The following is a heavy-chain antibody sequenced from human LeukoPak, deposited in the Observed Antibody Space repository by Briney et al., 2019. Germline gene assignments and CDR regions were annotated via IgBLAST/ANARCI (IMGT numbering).Heavy chain of an antibody. CDR2: IKQDGSEK. V-gene: IGHV3-7*01. CDR1: GFIFSSYR. Sequence: GGPLRLFCAASGFIFSSYRVSWVRQSRGRGLEGVTNIKQDGSEKYYVDAVKGRFTISRDNAKNSLYLQMNSLRAEDTAVYYCGRGGKVEQLVLARWGQGSLVTVSS. CDR3: GRGGKVEQLVLAR. J-gene: IGHJ4*02. D-gene: IGHD6-13*01.